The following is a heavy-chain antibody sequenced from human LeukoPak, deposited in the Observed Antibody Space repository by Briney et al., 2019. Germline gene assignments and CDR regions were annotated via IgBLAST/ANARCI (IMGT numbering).Heavy chain of an antibody. J-gene: IGHJ4*02. CDR1: GYSFTSYW. D-gene: IGHD3-16*02. V-gene: IGHV5-51*01. Sequence: GESLKISCKGSGYSFTSYWIGWVRQMPGKGLEWMGIIYPGESDTRYSPSFQGQVTISADKSISTAYLQWSSLKASDTAMYYCARVNYDYVWGSYRQPQTFDYWGQGTLVTVSS. CDR3: ARVNYDYVWGSYRQPQTFDY. CDR2: IYPGESDT.